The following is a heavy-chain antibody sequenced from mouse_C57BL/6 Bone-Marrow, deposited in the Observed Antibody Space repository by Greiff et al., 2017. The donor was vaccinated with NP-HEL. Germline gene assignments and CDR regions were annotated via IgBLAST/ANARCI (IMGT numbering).Heavy chain of an antibody. V-gene: IGHV1-64*01. CDR2: IHPNSGST. CDR1: GYTFTSYW. J-gene: IGHJ3*01. D-gene: IGHD1-1*01. CDR3: AKAPTYGSSYGFAY. Sequence: QVQLQQPGAELVKPGASVKLSCKASGYTFTSYWMHWVKQRPGQGLEWIGMIHPNSGSTNYNEKFKSKATLTVAKSSSTAYMQLSSLTSEDSAVYYCAKAPTYGSSYGFAYWGQGTLVTVSA.